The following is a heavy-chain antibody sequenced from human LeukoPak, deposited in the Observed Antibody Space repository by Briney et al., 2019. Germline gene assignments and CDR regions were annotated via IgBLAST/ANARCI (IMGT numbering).Heavy chain of an antibody. J-gene: IGHJ6*02. CDR3: ARDLAVAGTEVYYYYYGMDV. D-gene: IGHD6-19*01. Sequence: GASVKVSCKASGYTFTGYYMHWVRQAPGQGLEWMGWINPNSGGTNYAQKFQGRVTMTRDTSISTAYMDLSRLRSDDTAVYYCARDLAVAGTEVYYYYYGMDVWGQGTTVTVSS. CDR1: GYTFTGYY. V-gene: IGHV1-2*02. CDR2: INPNSGGT.